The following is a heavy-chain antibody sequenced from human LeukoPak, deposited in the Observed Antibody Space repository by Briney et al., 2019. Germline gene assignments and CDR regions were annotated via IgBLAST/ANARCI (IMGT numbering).Heavy chain of an antibody. CDR3: ARGANRAVAGTALY. CDR1: GYTFTGYY. CDR2: INPNSGGT. V-gene: IGHV1-2*02. D-gene: IGHD6-19*01. J-gene: IGHJ4*02. Sequence: ASVKVSCKASGYTFTGYYMHWVPQAPGQGLEWMGWINPNSGGTNYAQKFQGRVTMTRDTSISTAYMELSRLRSDDTAVYYCARGANRAVAGTALYWGQGTLVTVSS.